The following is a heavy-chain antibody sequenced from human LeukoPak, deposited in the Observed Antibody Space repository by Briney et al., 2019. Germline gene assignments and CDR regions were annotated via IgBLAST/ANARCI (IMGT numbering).Heavy chain of an antibody. D-gene: IGHD3-10*01. CDR3: ARRSMVRGLDV. CDR1: GGSFSGHY. Sequence: SETLSLTCAVYGGSFSGHYWSWIRQPPGKGLEWIGEINHSGSTNYNPSLKSRVTISVDTSKNQFSLKLSSVTAADTAVYYCARRSMVRGLDVWGQGTTVTVSS. J-gene: IGHJ6*02. CDR2: INHSGST. V-gene: IGHV4-34*01.